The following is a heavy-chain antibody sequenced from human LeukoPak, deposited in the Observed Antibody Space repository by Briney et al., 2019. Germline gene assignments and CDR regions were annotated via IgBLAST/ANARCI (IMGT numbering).Heavy chain of an antibody. CDR2: INPNSGGT. V-gene: IGHV1-2*02. CDR3: ARDIVVVPAADCPFDI. Sequence: ASVKVSCKASGDTFTGDYMHWGRQAPGQGLECMGWINPNSGGTNYAQKLQRRVTMTTDTSISTGYMELSRLRSHDTDVYYCARDIVVVPAADCPFDIWGQGTMVTVSS. CDR1: GDTFTGDY. D-gene: IGHD2-2*01. J-gene: IGHJ3*02.